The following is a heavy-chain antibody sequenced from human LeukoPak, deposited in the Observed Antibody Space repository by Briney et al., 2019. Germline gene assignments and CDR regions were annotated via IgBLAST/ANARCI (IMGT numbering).Heavy chain of an antibody. V-gene: IGHV4-34*01. CDR1: GGSLSGYY. Sequence: SETLSFTCAVSGGSLSGYYWTWLRQPPGNGLEWIGEINHSGSTNYNPSLKSRVTISVDTSRKQFFLRLSSVAAADTAMYYCARARRHYGRSFDYWGQGTLVTVS. J-gene: IGHJ4*02. CDR3: ARARRHYGRSFDY. CDR2: INHSGST. D-gene: IGHD4-17*01.